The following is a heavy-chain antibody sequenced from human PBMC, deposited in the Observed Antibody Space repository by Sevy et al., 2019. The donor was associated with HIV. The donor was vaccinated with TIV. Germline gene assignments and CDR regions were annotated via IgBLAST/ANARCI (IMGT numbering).Heavy chain of an antibody. CDR2: IKSIPDGGTT. V-gene: IGHV3-15*01. D-gene: IGHD6-13*01. J-gene: IGHJ4*02. CDR1: GFSFTNAW. CDR3: TTVAAAGKYDY. Sequence: GGSLRLSCAASGFSFTNAWMSWVRQAPGKGLEWVGRIKSIPDGGTTDYPAPVKGRFTISRDDSKNTLFLQMNSLKVEDKGVYYCTTVAAAGKYDYWGQATLVTVSS.